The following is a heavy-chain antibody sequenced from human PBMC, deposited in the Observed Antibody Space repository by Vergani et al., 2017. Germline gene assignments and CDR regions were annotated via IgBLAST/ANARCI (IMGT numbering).Heavy chain of an antibody. CDR3: ARDLHYDILTGYISYYYYYGMDV. D-gene: IGHD3-9*01. J-gene: IGHJ6*02. CDR2: ISGSGGST. CDR1: GFTFSSYA. V-gene: IGHV3-23*01. Sequence: EVQLLESGGGLVQPGGSLRLSCAASGFTFSSYAMSWVRQAPGKGLEWVSAISGSGGSTYYADSVKGRFTISRDNAKNSLYLQMNSLRAEDTAVYYCARDLHYDILTGYISYYYYYGMDVWGQGTTVTVSS.